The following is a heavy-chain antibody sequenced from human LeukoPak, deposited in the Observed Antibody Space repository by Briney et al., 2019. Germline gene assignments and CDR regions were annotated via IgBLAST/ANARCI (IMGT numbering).Heavy chain of an antibody. V-gene: IGHV4-39*01. CDR3: ARETVRDYFDY. CDR1: GGSISSSSYY. CDR2: IYYSEST. Sequence: SESVSLTCTVSGGSISSSSYYWGWIRQPPGKGLEWIGSIYYSESTYYNPSLKSRVTISVDTSKNQFCLKLSSVTAADTAVYDCARETVRDYFDYWGQGTLVTVSS. J-gene: IGHJ4*02.